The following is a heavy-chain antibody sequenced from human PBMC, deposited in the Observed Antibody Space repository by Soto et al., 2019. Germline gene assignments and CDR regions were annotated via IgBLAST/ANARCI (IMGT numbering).Heavy chain of an antibody. J-gene: IGHJ5*02. CDR2: MNPNSGNT. Sequence: QVQLVQSGAEVKKPGASVKVSCKASGYTFTSYDINWVRQATGQGLEWMGWMNPNSGNTGYAQKFQARVTMTRNTSINTAYMELSSLRSEDTAVYYCARERSAAGTGWFDPWGQGTLVTVSS. CDR3: ARERSAAGTGWFDP. CDR1: GYTFTSYD. V-gene: IGHV1-8*01. D-gene: IGHD6-13*01.